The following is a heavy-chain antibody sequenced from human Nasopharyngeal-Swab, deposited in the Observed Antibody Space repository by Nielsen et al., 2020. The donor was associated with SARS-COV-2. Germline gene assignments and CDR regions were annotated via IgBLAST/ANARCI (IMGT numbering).Heavy chain of an antibody. J-gene: IGHJ3*02. CDR1: GGTFSSYA. D-gene: IGHD1-26*01. CDR3: ARDAGGSYPGADAFDI. V-gene: IGHV1-69*13. Sequence: SVKVSCKASGGTFSSYAISWVRQAPGQGLEWMGGIIPIFGTANYAQKFQGRVTITADESTSTAYMELSSLRSEDTAVYYCARDAGGSYPGADAFDIWGQGTMVTVSS. CDR2: IIPIFGTA.